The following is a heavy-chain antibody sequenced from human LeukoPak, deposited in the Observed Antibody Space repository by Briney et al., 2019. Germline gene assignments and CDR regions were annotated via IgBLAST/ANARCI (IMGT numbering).Heavy chain of an antibody. CDR3: AKETKSCSDTAMASDY. CDR1: GFTFSSYA. CDR2: ISGSGGST. D-gene: IGHD5-18*01. J-gene: IGHJ4*02. V-gene: IGHV3-23*01. Sequence: SGGSLRLSCAASGFTFSSYAMSWVRQAPGKGLEWVSAISGSGGSTYYADSVKGRFTISRDNSKNTLYLQMNSLRAEDTAVYYCAKETKSCSDTAMASDYWGQGTLVTVSS.